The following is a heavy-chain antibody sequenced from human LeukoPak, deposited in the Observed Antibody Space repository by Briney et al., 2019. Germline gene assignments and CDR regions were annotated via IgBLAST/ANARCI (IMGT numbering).Heavy chain of an antibody. V-gene: IGHV4-39*01. CDR1: GGSISTSTLY. J-gene: IGHJ6*03. CDR2: IFYTGTT. Sequence: SETLSLTCTVSGGSISTSTLYWGWIRQPPGKGLEWVGNIFYTGTTYYNPSLKSRVTMSVDTSQNQFSLKLSSVTATDTAVYYCARTHELSVDTAMVSYYYMDVWGRGTSVTVSS. CDR3: ARTHELSVDTAMVSYYYMDV. D-gene: IGHD5-18*01.